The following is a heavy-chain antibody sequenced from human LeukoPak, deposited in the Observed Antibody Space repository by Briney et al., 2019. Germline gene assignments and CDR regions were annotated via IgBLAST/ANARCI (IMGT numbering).Heavy chain of an antibody. J-gene: IGHJ3*02. CDR1: GGSFSGYY. CDR2: INHSGST. D-gene: IGHD4-17*01. V-gene: IGHV4-34*01. Sequence: SETLSLTCAVYGGSFSGYYWSWIRQPPGKGLEWIGEINHSGSTNYNPSLKSRVAMSVDPPKNQFSLKLSSVTAADTAVYYCARRRFGETTVTTGDAFDIWGQGTMVTVSS. CDR3: ARRRFGETTVTTGDAFDI.